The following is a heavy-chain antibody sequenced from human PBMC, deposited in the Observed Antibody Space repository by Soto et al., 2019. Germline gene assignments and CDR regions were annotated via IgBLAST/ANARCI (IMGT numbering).Heavy chain of an antibody. D-gene: IGHD2-15*01. CDR1: GYTFTSYA. CDR2: INTYNGNT. J-gene: IGHJ5*02. V-gene: IGHV1-18*01. CDR3: ARDRGYCSGGSCSSDWFDP. Sequence: QVQLVQSGAEVKKPGASVKVSCKASGYTFTSYAITWVRQAPGQGLAWMGWINTYNGNTNYVQKLQGRVTMTTDTSTSTAYMELRSLRSDDTAVCYCARDRGYCSGGSCSSDWFDPWGQGTLVTVSS.